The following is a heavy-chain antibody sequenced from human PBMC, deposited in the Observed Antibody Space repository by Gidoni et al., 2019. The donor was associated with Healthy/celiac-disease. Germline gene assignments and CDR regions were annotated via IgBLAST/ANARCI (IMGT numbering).Heavy chain of an antibody. CDR1: GFPFSSYS. Sequence: EVQLVESGGGLVKPGGSLSLSCAASGFPFSSYSMNWVRQAPGKGLEWVSSISSSSSYIYYADSVKGRFTISRDNAKNSLYLQMNSLRAEDTAVYYCAKTRGYSYGYEDAFDIWGQGTMVTVSS. V-gene: IGHV3-21*01. CDR3: AKTRGYSYGYEDAFDI. J-gene: IGHJ3*02. CDR2: ISSSSSYI. D-gene: IGHD5-18*01.